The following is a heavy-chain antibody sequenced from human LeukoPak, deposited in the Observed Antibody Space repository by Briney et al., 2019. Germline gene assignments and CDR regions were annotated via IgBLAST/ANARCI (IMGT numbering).Heavy chain of an antibody. Sequence: ASVTVSFKASGYTFTGYYMHWVRQAPGQGLEWMGWINPNSGGTNYAQKFQGRVTMTRDTSISTAYMELSRLRSDDTAVYYCARGIYSSSWYYFDYWGQGTLVTVSS. CDR3: ARGIYSSSWYYFDY. CDR2: INPNSGGT. D-gene: IGHD6-13*01. V-gene: IGHV1-2*02. J-gene: IGHJ4*02. CDR1: GYTFTGYY.